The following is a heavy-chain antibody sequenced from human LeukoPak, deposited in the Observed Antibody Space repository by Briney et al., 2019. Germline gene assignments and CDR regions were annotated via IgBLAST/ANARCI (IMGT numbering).Heavy chain of an antibody. J-gene: IGHJ4*02. CDR3: ARVATINEEGEYYFDY. V-gene: IGHV4-4*02. Sequence: PSETLSLTCAVSGGSISSSNWWSWVRQPPGKGLEWIGEIHHSGSTNYNPSLKSRVTISVDKSKNQFSLKLSSVTAADTAVYYCARVATINEEGEYYFDYWGQGTLVTVSS. CDR2: IHHSGST. CDR1: GGSISSSNW. D-gene: IGHD5-12*01.